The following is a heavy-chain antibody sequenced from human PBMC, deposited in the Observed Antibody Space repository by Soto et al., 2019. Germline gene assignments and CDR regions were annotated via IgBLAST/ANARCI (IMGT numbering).Heavy chain of an antibody. CDR2: ISWNSGSI. CDR1: GFTFDDYA. D-gene: IGHD3-10*01. CDR3: AKDAITMVRGVMDV. J-gene: IGHJ6*02. Sequence: DVQLVESGGGLVQPGRSLRLSCAASGFTFDDYAMHWVRQAPGKGLEWVSGISWNSGSIGYADSVKGRFTISRDNAKNSLYLQMNSLRAEDTALYYCAKDAITMVRGVMDVWGQGTTVTVSS. V-gene: IGHV3-9*01.